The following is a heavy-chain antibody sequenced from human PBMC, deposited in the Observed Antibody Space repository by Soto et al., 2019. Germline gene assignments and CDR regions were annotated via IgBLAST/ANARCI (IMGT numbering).Heavy chain of an antibody. V-gene: IGHV3-33*03. CDR3: AKDEGRFLRNYFNYGIDV. J-gene: IGHJ6*02. CDR2: ISYDGTAK. Sequence: PXGALRLSCAASGCDFSDHGMHWVRQAPGEGLEWVTVISYDGTAKYYKESVKGRFTTSRDNSKKTLYLQMDSLRVEDTAVYYCAKDEGRFLRNYFNYGIDVWGLGTTVTVSS. D-gene: IGHD3-3*01. CDR1: GCDFSDHG.